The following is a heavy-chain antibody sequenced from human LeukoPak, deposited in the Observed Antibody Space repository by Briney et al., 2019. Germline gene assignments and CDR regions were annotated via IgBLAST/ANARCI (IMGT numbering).Heavy chain of an antibody. V-gene: IGHV4-34*01. D-gene: IGHD5-24*01. CDR1: GGSFSGYY. CDR2: INHSGST. Sequence: SETQSLTCAVYGGSFSGYYWSWIRQPPGKGLEWIGEINHSGSTNYNPSLKSRVTISVDTSKNQFSLKLSSVTAADTAVYYCATTLRWKMRLQVEYWGQGTLVTVSS. J-gene: IGHJ4*02. CDR3: ATTLRWKMRLQVEY.